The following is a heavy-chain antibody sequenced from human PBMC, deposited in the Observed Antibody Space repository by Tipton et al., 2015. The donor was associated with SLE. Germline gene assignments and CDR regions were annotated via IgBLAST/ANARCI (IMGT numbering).Heavy chain of an antibody. D-gene: IGHD3-10*01. CDR2: ISSSGSSI. J-gene: IGHJ5*02. CDR1: GFTFSSYE. V-gene: IGHV3-48*03. Sequence: QLVQSGGGLVQPGGSLRLSCAASGFTFSSYEMNWVRQAPGKGLEWVSYISSSGSSIYYADSVKGRFTISRDNAKNSLYLQMNSLRAEDTAVYYCARARMVRGGHWFDPWGQGTLVTVSS. CDR3: ARARMVRGGHWFDP.